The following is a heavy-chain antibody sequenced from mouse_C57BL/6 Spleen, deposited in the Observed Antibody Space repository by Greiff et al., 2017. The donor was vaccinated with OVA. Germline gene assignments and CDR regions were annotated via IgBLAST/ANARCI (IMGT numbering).Heavy chain of an antibody. CDR1: GYAFSSYW. V-gene: IGHV1-80*01. CDR3: ASTVVATRAMDY. Sequence: QVQLQQSGAELVKPGASVKISCKASGYAFSSYWMNWVKQRPGKGLEWIGQIYPGDGDTNYNGKFKGKATLTADKSSSTAYMQLSSLTSEDSAVYFCASTVVATRAMDYWGQGTSVTVSS. J-gene: IGHJ4*01. CDR2: IYPGDGDT. D-gene: IGHD1-1*01.